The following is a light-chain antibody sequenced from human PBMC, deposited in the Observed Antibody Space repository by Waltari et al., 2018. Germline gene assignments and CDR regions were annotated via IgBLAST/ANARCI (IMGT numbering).Light chain of an antibody. Sequence: DIQMTQSPSTLSASVGDRVTITCRASQSIRSSLAWYQQTPGKAPKFLIYEAASLESGVPSRFSGSGSGTEFTLTISSLQPDDFATYFCQQYDAYALTFGGGTKVEIK. V-gene: IGKV1-5*03. CDR3: QQYDAYALT. CDR1: QSIRSS. CDR2: EAA. J-gene: IGKJ4*01.